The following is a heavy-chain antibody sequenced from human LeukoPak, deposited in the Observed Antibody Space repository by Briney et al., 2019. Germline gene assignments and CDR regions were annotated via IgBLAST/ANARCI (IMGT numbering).Heavy chain of an antibody. J-gene: IGHJ4*02. CDR2: IRSKANSYAT. CDR3: TTDGVGVEGATYDN. Sequence: GGPRLSCAASGFTFSGSAMHWVRQASGKGLEWVGRIRSKANSYATAYAASVKGRFTISRDDSKNTAYLQMNSLKTEDTAVYYCTTDGVGVEGATYDNWGQGTLVSVSS. V-gene: IGHV3-73*01. CDR1: GFTFSGSA. D-gene: IGHD1-26*01.